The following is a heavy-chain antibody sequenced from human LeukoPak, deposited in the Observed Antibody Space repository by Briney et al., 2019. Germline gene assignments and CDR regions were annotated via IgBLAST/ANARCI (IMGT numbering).Heavy chain of an antibody. V-gene: IGHV3-30*01. CDR2: ISYDGSNK. CDR3: ASWGSSVGYYYYYMDV. D-gene: IGHD6-6*01. J-gene: IGHJ6*03. CDR1: GFTFSSYA. Sequence: GGPLRLSCAASGFTFSSYAMHWVRQAPGKGLEWVAVISYDGSNKYYADSVKGRFTISRDNSKNTLYLQMNSLRAEDTAVYYCASWGSSVGYYYYYMDVWGKGTTVTVSS.